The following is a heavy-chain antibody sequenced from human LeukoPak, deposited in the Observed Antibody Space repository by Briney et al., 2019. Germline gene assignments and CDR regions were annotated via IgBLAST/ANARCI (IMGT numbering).Heavy chain of an antibody. Sequence: LAASVTVSCKASGYTFTGYYMHWVRQAPGQGLEWMGWINPNSGGTNYAQKFQGRVTMTRDTSISTAYMELSRLRSDDTAVYYCAREEGYDSSGYFVSWGQGTLVTVSS. D-gene: IGHD3-22*01. CDR1: GYTFTGYY. CDR2: INPNSGGT. CDR3: AREEGYDSSGYFVS. V-gene: IGHV1-2*03. J-gene: IGHJ5*01.